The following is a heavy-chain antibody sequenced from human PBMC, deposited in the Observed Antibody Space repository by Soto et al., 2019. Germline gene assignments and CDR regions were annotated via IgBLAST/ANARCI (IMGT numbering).Heavy chain of an antibody. CDR1: GFTFSSYA. V-gene: IGHV3-30-3*01. Sequence: QVQLGESGGGVVQPGRSLRLACAASGFTFSSYALHWVLQAPGKGGERVAGISYDGSNKYYADSVKGRFTICRDNSKNALIRQTNSLTSEDTSVYYCASHLWFRESYYSRLDVWGQGTTVTVSS. J-gene: IGHJ6*02. CDR2: ISYDGSNK. CDR3: ASHLWFRESYYSRLDV. D-gene: IGHD3-10*01.